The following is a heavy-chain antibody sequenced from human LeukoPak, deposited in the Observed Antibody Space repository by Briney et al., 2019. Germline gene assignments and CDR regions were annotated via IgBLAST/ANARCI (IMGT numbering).Heavy chain of an antibody. V-gene: IGHV4-4*02. CDR1: GGSISSSNW. J-gene: IGHJ6*02. CDR2: IYHSGST. Sequence: KSSGTLSLTCAVSGGSISSSNWWSWVRQPPGKGLERIGEIYHSGSTNYNPSLKSRVTISVDKSKNQFSLKLSSVTAADTAVYYCARDPQVRAVDFYYYYYGMDVWGQGTTVTVSS. D-gene: IGHD6-19*01. CDR3: ARDPQVRAVDFYYYYYGMDV.